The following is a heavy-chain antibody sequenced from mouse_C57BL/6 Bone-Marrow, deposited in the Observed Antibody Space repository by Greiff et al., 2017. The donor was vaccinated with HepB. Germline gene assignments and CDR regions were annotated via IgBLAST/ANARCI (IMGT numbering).Heavy chain of an antibody. Sequence: EVQLQQSGPELVKPGASVKMSCKASGYTFTDYNMHWVKQSHGKSLEWIGYINPNNGGTSYNQKFKGKATLTVNKSSSTAYMELRSLTSEDSAVYYCATHYYGSNYWYFDVWGTGTTVTVSS. J-gene: IGHJ1*03. CDR1: GYTFTDYN. CDR2: INPNNGGT. D-gene: IGHD1-1*01. CDR3: ATHYYGSNYWYFDV. V-gene: IGHV1-22*01.